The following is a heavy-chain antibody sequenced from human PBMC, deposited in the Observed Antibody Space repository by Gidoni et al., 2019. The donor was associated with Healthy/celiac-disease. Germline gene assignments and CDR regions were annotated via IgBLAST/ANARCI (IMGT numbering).Heavy chain of an antibody. Sequence: EVQLLESGGGLVQPGGSLRLSCAASGFTFSSYAMSWVRQAPGKGLEWVSAISGSGGSTYYADSVKGRFTISRDNSKNTLYLQMNSLRAEDTAVYYCAKDRREVTIFGVVIPYYFDYWGQGTLVTVSS. CDR2: ISGSGGST. V-gene: IGHV3-23*01. CDR1: GFTFSSYA. CDR3: AKDRREVTIFGVVIPYYFDY. J-gene: IGHJ4*02. D-gene: IGHD3-3*01.